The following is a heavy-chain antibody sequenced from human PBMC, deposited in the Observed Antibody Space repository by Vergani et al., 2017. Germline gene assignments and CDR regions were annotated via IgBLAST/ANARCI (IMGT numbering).Heavy chain of an antibody. CDR1: GFTFSACS. Sequence: DVRLVESGGGVVQPGGSLRLSCAASGFTFSACSMNWVRQTPGKGLEWISYIGVSDNSIYYADSVMGRFAISRDNALNLLFLQMNSLRADDSALYFCVGDPYYSTFDSWGQGTLVTVS. D-gene: IGHD1-26*01. V-gene: IGHV3-48*01. J-gene: IGHJ4*02. CDR2: IGVSDNSI. CDR3: VGDPYYSTFDS.